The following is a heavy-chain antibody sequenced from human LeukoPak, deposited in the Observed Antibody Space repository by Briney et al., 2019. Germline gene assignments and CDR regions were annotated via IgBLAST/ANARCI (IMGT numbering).Heavy chain of an antibody. CDR2: LNPKTGDT. Sequence: GASVKVSCKASGYTFTGYYVHWVRQAPGQGLQWMGYLNPKTGDTKFAQKLQGRVTMTRDTSISTAYMELGGLRSDDTAVYYCARTVTNYGSGSDNFDYWGQGTLVTVSS. V-gene: IGHV1-2*02. D-gene: IGHD3-10*01. CDR1: GYTFTGYY. CDR3: ARTVTNYGSGSDNFDY. J-gene: IGHJ4*02.